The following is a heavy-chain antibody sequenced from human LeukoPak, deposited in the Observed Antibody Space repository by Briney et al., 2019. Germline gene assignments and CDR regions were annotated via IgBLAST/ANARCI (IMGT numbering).Heavy chain of an antibody. CDR2: ISGGST. CDR3: ARDQLEQPGGDAFDI. D-gene: IGHD1/OR15-1a*01. Sequence: GGSLRLSCAASGFTVSSNEMSWVRQAPGKGLEWVSSISGGSTYYADSRKGRFTISRDNSKNTLHLQMNSLRAEDTAVYYCARDQLEQPGGDAFDIWGQGTMVTVSS. J-gene: IGHJ3*02. V-gene: IGHV3-38-3*01. CDR1: GFTVSSNE.